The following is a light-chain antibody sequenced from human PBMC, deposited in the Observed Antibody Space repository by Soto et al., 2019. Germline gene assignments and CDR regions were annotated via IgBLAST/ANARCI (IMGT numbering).Light chain of an antibody. CDR2: DVS. CDR3: CSYAGRYPYV. CDR1: SSDVGGYTY. V-gene: IGLV2-11*01. Sequence: QSALTQPRSVSGSPGQSVSISCTGTSSDVGGYTYVSWYQQHPGKAPKVMIYDVSKRPSGVPDRFSGSKSGNTASLTISGLQPEDEADYYCCSYAGRYPYVFGTGTKVTVL. J-gene: IGLJ1*01.